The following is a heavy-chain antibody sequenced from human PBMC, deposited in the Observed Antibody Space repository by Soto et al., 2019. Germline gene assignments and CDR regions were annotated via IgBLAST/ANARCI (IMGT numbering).Heavy chain of an antibody. V-gene: IGHV4-30-2*01. D-gene: IGHD3-10*01. CDR1: GSSIGGVGYS. CDR3: ARAQFYWGSGNYNNRMFDY. J-gene: IGHJ4*02. Sequence: SETLSLTCAVSGSSIGGVGYSWSWIREPPGGGLEWTGYIYHSGTFLKSPSLKTRLTMSLDMSNNQFSLTLKSTTAADTAVYYCARAQFYWGSGNYNNRMFDYWGQGIQVTVSS. CDR2: IYHSGTF.